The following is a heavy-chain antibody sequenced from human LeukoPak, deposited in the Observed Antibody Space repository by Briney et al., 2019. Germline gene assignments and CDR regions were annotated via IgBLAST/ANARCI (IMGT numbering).Heavy chain of an antibody. CDR1: GFTFSSYG. CDR2: IRYDGSNK. V-gene: IGHV3-30*02. D-gene: IGHD3-3*01. CDR3: AKGKGGYDFWSGYPFDY. J-gene: IGHJ4*02. Sequence: PGGSLRLSCAASGFTFSSYGMHWVRQAPGKGLEWVAFIRYDGSNKYYADSVKGRFTISRDNSKNTLYLQMNSLRAEDTAVYYCAKGKGGYDFWSGYPFDYWGQGTLVTVSS.